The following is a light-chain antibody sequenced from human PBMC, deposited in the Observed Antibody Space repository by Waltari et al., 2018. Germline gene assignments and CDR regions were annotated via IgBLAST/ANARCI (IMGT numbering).Light chain of an antibody. CDR1: QSIARN. J-gene: IGKJ2*01. V-gene: IGKV3-15*01. CDR2: GAS. Sequence: EVLMPQSPPPLSVSPGERATLSCRASQSIARNLAWYQQKPGQAPRLLIYGASTRATDVPDRFSGSGSGTEFTLTISSLQSEDFAVYYCQQYNNWRTFGQGTKLEIK. CDR3: QQYNNWRT.